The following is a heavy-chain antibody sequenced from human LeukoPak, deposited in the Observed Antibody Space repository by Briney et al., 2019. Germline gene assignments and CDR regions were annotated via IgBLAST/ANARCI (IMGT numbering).Heavy chain of an antibody. J-gene: IGHJ4*02. CDR3: ARKGPIAATGPDY. V-gene: IGHV4-59*01. CDR2: IYNSRDT. CDR1: GGSISSYY. D-gene: IGHD1-1*01. Sequence: PSETLSLICTVSGGSISSYYWSWIRQRPGKGLEWLGYIYNSRDTNYNPSLNSRVTFSVDTSKNQFSLKLSSVTAADTAVYYCARKGPIAATGPDYWGQGTLVTVSS.